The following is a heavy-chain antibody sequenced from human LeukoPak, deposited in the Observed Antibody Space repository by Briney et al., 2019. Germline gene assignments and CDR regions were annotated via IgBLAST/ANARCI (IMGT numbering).Heavy chain of an antibody. CDR2: INHSGST. V-gene: IGHV4-34*01. Sequence: SETLSLTCAVYGGSFSGYYWSWIRQPPGKGLEWIGEINHSGSTNYNPSLKSRVTISVDTSKNQFSLKLSSVTAADTAVYYCARHDVPAARLDYWGQGTLVTVSS. CDR1: GGSFSGYY. D-gene: IGHD2-2*01. CDR3: ARHDVPAARLDY. J-gene: IGHJ4*02.